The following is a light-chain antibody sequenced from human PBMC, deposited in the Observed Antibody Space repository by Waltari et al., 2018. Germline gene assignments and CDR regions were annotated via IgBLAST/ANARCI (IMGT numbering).Light chain of an antibody. CDR1: QSISKY. Sequence: EIMLTQSPRTLYLYPGERATLYCRASQSISKYLAWYQQKPGQAPRLLIYDASTRATGIPDRFSGSGYGTDFSLTISRLEPEDYAVYYCQKYGSLPATFGRGTKVEIK. V-gene: IGKV3-20*01. J-gene: IGKJ1*01. CDR2: DAS. CDR3: QKYGSLPAT.